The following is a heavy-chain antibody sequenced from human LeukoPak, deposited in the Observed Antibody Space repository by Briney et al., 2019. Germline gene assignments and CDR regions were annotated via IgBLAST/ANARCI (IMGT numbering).Heavy chain of an antibody. CDR1: GGSISSSSYY. Sequence: SETLSLTCTVSGGSISSSSYYWGWIRQPPGKGLEWIGSIYYSGSTYYNPSLKSRVTISVDTSKNQFSLKLSSVTAADTAVYYCARASYNYLMGFDYWGQGTLVTVSS. J-gene: IGHJ4*02. D-gene: IGHD5-24*01. CDR3: ARASYNYLMGFDY. CDR2: IYYSGST. V-gene: IGHV4-39*01.